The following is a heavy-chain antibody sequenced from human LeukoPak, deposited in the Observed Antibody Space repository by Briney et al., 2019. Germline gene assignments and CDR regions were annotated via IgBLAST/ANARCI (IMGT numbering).Heavy chain of an antibody. CDR3: AKEVWYYGSGSRYFDY. Sequence: GGSLRLSCAASGFTFSSYAMHWVRQAPGKGLEWVAVISYDGSNKYYADSVKGRFTISRDNSKNTLYLQMNSLRAEDTAVYYCAKEVWYYGSGSRYFDYWGQGTLVTVSS. D-gene: IGHD3-10*01. CDR1: GFTFSSYA. CDR2: ISYDGSNK. V-gene: IGHV3-30-3*01. J-gene: IGHJ4*02.